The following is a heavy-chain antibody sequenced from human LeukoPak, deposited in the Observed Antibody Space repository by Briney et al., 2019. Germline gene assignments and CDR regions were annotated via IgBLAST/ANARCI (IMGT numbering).Heavy chain of an antibody. Sequence: GRSLRLSCTASGFTFSDYAMSWFRQAPGKGLEWVGFIRNKAYGGTAEYAASVKGRFTISRDDSRTIAYLQMNSLKTEDTAVYYCTREKRYFDWFQADYWGQGTLVTVSS. CDR3: TREKRYFDWFQADY. V-gene: IGHV3-49*03. CDR1: GFTFSDYA. D-gene: IGHD3-9*01. CDR2: IRNKAYGGTA. J-gene: IGHJ4*02.